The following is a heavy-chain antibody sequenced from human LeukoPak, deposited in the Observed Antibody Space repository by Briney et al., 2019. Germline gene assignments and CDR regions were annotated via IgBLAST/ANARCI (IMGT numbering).Heavy chain of an antibody. CDR2: ISSSSSTL. D-gene: IGHD3-22*01. V-gene: IGHV3-48*01. CDR1: GFTFSSHS. J-gene: IGHJ4*02. CDR3: ARGAYYYED. Sequence: GGSLRLSCAASGFTFSSHSMNWVRQAPGRGLEWVSYISSSSSTLYYADSVKGRFTISRDNAKNSLYLQMNSLRAEDTAVYYCARGAYYYEDWGQGTLVTVSS.